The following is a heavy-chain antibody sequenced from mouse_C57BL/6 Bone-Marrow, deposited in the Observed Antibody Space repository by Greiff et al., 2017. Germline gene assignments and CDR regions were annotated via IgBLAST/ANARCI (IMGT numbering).Heavy chain of an antibody. Sequence: QVQLQQSGAELVRPGTSVKVSCKASGYAFTNYLIEWVKQRPGQGLEWIGVINPGSGGTNYNEKFKGKETLTADKSSSTAYMQLSSLTSEDSAVYFCARDDDDGFAYWGQGTLVTVSA. CDR3: ARDDDDGFAY. CDR2: INPGSGGT. D-gene: IGHD2-4*01. CDR1: GYAFTNYL. V-gene: IGHV1-54*01. J-gene: IGHJ3*01.